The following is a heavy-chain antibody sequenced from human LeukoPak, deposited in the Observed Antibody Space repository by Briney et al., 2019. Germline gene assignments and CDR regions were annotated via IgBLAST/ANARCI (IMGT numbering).Heavy chain of an antibody. CDR3: TREQVIPAASFDY. D-gene: IGHD2-2*01. CDR1: GFTFSDYY. Sequence: GRSLRLSCAVSGFTFSDYYMSWIRQAPGKGLQWVSYISSSGSTIYYADSVKGRFTISRDNAKNSLYLQMNSLRADDTAVYYCTREQVIPAASFDYWGQGTLVTVSS. CDR2: ISSSGSTI. V-gene: IGHV3-11*01. J-gene: IGHJ4*02.